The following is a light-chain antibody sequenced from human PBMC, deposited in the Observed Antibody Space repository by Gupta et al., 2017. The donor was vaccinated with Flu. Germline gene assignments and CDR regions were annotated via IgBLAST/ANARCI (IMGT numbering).Light chain of an antibody. CDR2: GRN. J-gene: IGLJ3*02. V-gene: IGLV3-19*01. CDR3: NSWDPGV. CDR1: SLRSYY. Sequence: SVALGLTVRIRCQGDSLRSYYASWYQQRPGQAPLLIIYGRNSRPSGIPDRFSGSSSGNTASLTITGAQAEDEADYYCNSWDPGVFGGGTKLTVL.